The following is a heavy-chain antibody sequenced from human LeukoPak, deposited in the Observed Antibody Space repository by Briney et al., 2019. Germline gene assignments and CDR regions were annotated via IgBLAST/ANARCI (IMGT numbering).Heavy chain of an antibody. CDR2: IYYSGTT. CDR3: ARRDQAIDY. V-gene: IGHV4-39*01. J-gene: IGHJ4*02. D-gene: IGHD5-24*01. CDR1: GGSISSGGYY. Sequence: PSETLSLTCTVSGGSISSGGYYWSWIRQPPGKGLEWIGSIYYSGTTYYNPSLASRVTIFVDTSKNQFSLRLSSVTAADTAVYYCARRDQAIDYWGQGTLVTVSS.